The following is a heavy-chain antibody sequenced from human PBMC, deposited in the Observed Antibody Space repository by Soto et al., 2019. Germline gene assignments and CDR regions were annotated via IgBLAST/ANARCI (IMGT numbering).Heavy chain of an antibody. D-gene: IGHD6-19*01. CDR3: AREGEWLVHNYFDY. CDR2: IYYSGST. V-gene: IGHV4-31*03. Sequence: SETLSLXCTVSGVSISSGGYYWSWIRQHPGKGLEWIGYIYYSGSTYYNPSLKSRVTISVDTSKNQFSLKLSSVTAADTAVYYCAREGEWLVHNYFDYWGQGTLVTVSS. CDR1: GVSISSGGYY. J-gene: IGHJ4*02.